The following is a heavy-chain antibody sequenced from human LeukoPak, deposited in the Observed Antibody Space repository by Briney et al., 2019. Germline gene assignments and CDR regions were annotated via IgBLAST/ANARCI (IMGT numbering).Heavy chain of an antibody. CDR2: INHSGST. D-gene: IGHD3-10*01. CDR3: ARGPGRYYGSGRKAFDY. Sequence: PSETLTLTCAVYGGTFSGYYWSWIRQPPGKGLEWVGEINHSGSTNYNPSLKSQVTISVDTSKNQFSLKLSSVTAADTAVYYCARGPGRYYGSGRKAFDYWGQGTLVTVSS. V-gene: IGHV4-34*01. CDR1: GGTFSGYY. J-gene: IGHJ4*02.